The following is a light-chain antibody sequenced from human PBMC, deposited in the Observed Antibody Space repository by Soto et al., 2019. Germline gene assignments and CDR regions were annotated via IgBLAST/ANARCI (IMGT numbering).Light chain of an antibody. CDR1: QSVSSY. Sequence: IVLTQSPATLPLSPGERATLSCRASQSVSSYFAWYQQKPGQAPRLLRYDASNRATGIPARFSGSGSGTDLTLTLSSLEPEDFAIYYCQQRTSWPRTFGQGSKLEIK. V-gene: IGKV3-11*01. J-gene: IGKJ2*01. CDR2: DAS. CDR3: QQRTSWPRT.